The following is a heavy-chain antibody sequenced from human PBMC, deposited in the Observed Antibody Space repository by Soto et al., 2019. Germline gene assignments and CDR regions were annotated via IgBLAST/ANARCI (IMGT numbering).Heavy chain of an antibody. CDR1: GGSFSGYY. Sequence: SETLSLTCAVYGGSFSGYYWSWVRQPPGKGLEWIGEINHSGSTNYNPSLKSRVTISVDTSKNQFSLKLSSVTAADTAVYYCARDLAHYDYVWGNYHYTYGMDVWGQGTVVTVSS. J-gene: IGHJ6*02. D-gene: IGHD3-16*02. CDR3: ARDLAHYDYVWGNYHYTYGMDV. CDR2: INHSGST. V-gene: IGHV4-34*01.